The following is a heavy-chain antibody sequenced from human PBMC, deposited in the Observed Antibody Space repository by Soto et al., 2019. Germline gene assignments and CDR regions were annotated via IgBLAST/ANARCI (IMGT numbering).Heavy chain of an antibody. CDR1: GFVLRNYW. CDR2: IKEDGSEK. V-gene: IGHV3-7*03. D-gene: IGHD3-16*02. Sequence: EMQLVESGGGLVQPGGSLRLSCADSGFVLRNYWMSWVRQAPGMGLQWVASIKEDGSEKYYVDPVKGRFTISRENAKNSLYLQMNSQRAEDTALYYCARYRSLDPWGQGILVTVSS. J-gene: IGHJ5*02. CDR3: ARYRSLDP.